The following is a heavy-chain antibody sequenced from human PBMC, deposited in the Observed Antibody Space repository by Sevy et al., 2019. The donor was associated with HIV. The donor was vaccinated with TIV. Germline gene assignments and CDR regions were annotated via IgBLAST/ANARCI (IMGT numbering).Heavy chain of an antibody. J-gene: IGHJ6*02. V-gene: IGHV3-30*18. CDR3: AKSIRGYSYGLDV. Sequence: GGSLRLSCAASGFTFRSYGMHWVRQAPGKGLEWGAVISYDGSNKYYAASVKDRFTISRDNSKNTLYLQMNSLRAEDTAVYYCAKSIRGYSYGLDVWAQGTTVTVSS. D-gene: IGHD3-9*01. CDR1: GFTFRSYG. CDR2: ISYDGSNK.